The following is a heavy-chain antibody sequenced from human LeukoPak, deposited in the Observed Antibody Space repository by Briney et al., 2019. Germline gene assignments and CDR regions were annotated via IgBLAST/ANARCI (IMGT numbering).Heavy chain of an antibody. CDR1: GYTFTSYG. J-gene: IGHJ5*02. CDR2: ISAYNGNT. V-gene: IGHV1-18*01. CDR3: ARDLPIAAGNNWFDP. Sequence: GASVKVSCKASGYTFTSYGISWVGQAPGQGLEWMGWISAYNGNTNYAQKLQGRGTITTDTSTSTAYLELRSLRSDDTAVYYCARDLPIAAGNNWFDPWGQGTLVTVSS. D-gene: IGHD6-13*01.